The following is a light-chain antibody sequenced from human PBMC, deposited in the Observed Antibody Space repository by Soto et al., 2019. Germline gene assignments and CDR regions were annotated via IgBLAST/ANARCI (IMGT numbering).Light chain of an antibody. CDR1: QSVSSY. Sequence: EIVLTQSPGTLSLSPGERATLSCRASQSVSSYLAWYQQKPGQAPRLLIYGASTRATGIPARFSGSGSGTEFTLTISSLQSEDFAVYYCQQYNNWPWTFGQGTKVDI. J-gene: IGKJ1*01. V-gene: IGKV3-15*01. CDR3: QQYNNWPWT. CDR2: GAS.